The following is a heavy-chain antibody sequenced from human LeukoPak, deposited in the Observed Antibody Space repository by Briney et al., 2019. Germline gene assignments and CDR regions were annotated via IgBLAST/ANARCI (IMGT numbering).Heavy chain of an antibody. CDR2: ISAYNGNT. D-gene: IGHD3-10*01. CDR1: GYTFTSYG. J-gene: IGHJ4*02. Sequence: ASVKVSCKASGYTFTSYGISWVRQAPGQGLEWMGWISAYNGNTNYAQKLQGRVTMTTETSTSTAYMELRSLRSDDTAVYYCARTYGSGSYYKYYYDYWGQGALVTVSS. CDR3: ARTYGSGSYYKYYYDY. V-gene: IGHV1-18*01.